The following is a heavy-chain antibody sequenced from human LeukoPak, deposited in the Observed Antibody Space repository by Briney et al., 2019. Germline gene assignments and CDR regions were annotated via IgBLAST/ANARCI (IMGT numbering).Heavy chain of an antibody. CDR3: ARDRSSGYYDY. V-gene: IGHV4-38-2*02. D-gene: IGHD3-22*01. CDR1: GYSISSGYY. J-gene: IGHJ4*02. CDR2: RSYDGRT. Sequence: SETLSLTCTVSGYSISSGYYWGWIRQPPGKGLEYIGYRSYDGRTDYNPSLQSRASISLDTPKNQFSLKLTSVTAADSGIYYCARDRSSGYYDYWGQGILVTVST.